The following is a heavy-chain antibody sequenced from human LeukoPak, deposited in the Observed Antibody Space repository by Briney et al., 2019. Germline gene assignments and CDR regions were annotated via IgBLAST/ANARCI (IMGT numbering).Heavy chain of an antibody. J-gene: IGHJ4*02. Sequence: GGSLRLSCAASGFTFSSYAMHWVRQAPGKGLEWVAVISYDGSNKYYADSVKGRFTISRDNYTNKLYLQMTSLRAEDTAVYYCARDSPDIVATIVASNYFDYWGQGTLVTVSS. CDR1: GFTFSSYA. D-gene: IGHD5-12*01. CDR2: ISYDGSNK. V-gene: IGHV3-30*04. CDR3: ARDSPDIVATIVASNYFDY.